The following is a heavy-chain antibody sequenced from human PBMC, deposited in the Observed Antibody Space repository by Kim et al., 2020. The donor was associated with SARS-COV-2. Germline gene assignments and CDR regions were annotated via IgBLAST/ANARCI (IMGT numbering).Heavy chain of an antibody. CDR3: ANPRQPDY. J-gene: IGHJ4*02. D-gene: IGHD6-13*01. V-gene: IGHV3-23*01. Sequence: GGSLRLSCVASGFTFSNYGMSWVRQAPGKGLEWVSGISGSGDTTTYADSLKGRFTISRDNSKNTLYLQMSSLRAEDTAIYYCANPRQPDYWGQGTLVTVS. CDR2: ISGSGDTT. CDR1: GFTFSNYG.